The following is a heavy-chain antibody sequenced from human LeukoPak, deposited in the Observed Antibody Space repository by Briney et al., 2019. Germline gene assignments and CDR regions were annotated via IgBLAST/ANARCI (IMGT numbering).Heavy chain of an antibody. Sequence: TGGSLRLSCAASGFTFSSYGMHWVRQAPGKGLEWVAVIWYDGSNKYYADSVKGRFTISRDNSKNTLYLQMNSLRAEDTAVYYCARDSSRGSYTFDYWGQETLVTVSS. CDR1: GFTFSSYG. CDR3: ARDSSRGSYTFDY. D-gene: IGHD1-26*01. CDR2: IWYDGSNK. J-gene: IGHJ4*02. V-gene: IGHV3-33*01.